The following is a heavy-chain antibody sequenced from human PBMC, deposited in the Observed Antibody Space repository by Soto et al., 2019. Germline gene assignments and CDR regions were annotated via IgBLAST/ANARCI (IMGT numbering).Heavy chain of an antibody. Sequence: QVQLVQSGAEVKKPGSSVKVSCKASGGTFSSYAISWVRHAPGQGLEWMGGIIPIFGTANYAQKFQGRVTITADESTSAAYMELSSLRSEDTAVYYCARWLTAGSAYYYYYGMDGWGQGTTVTVSS. CDR2: IIPIFGTA. D-gene: IGHD3-10*01. CDR3: ARWLTAGSAYYYYYGMDG. CDR1: GGTFSSYA. J-gene: IGHJ6*02. V-gene: IGHV1-69*01.